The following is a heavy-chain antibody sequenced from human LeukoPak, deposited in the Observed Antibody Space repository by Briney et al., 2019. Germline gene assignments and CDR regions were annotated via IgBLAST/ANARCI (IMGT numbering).Heavy chain of an antibody. J-gene: IGHJ4*02. CDR1: GFTFSSYA. CDR3: ARAPGSWSQYYFDY. CDR2: ISYDGSNK. Sequence: GRSLRLSCAASGFTFSSYAMHWVRQAPGKGLEWVAVISYDGSNKYYADSVKGRFTISRDNSKNTLYLQMNSLRAEDTAVYYCARAPGSWSQYYFDYWGQGTLVTVSS. D-gene: IGHD6-13*01. V-gene: IGHV3-30-3*01.